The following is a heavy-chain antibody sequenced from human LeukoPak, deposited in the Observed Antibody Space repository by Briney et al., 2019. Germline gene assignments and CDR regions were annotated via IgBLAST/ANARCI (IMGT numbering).Heavy chain of an antibody. CDR1: GGTFSSYA. Sequence: SVNVSCKASGGTFSSYAISWVRQAPGQGLEWMGGIIPIFGTANYAQKFQGRVTITADESTSTAYMELSSLRSEDTAVYYCARARDSSGYYYYYYGMDVWGQGTTVTVSS. D-gene: IGHD3-22*01. V-gene: IGHV1-69*13. CDR3: ARARDSSGYYYYYYGMDV. J-gene: IGHJ6*02. CDR2: IIPIFGTA.